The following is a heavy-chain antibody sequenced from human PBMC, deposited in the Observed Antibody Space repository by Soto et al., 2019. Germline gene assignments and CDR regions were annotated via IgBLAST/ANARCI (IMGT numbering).Heavy chain of an antibody. CDR2: IYYSGST. V-gene: IGHV4-59*01. D-gene: IGHD3-22*01. Sequence: SETLSLTCTVSGGSISSYYWSWIRQPPGKGLEWIGYIYYSGSTNYNPSLESRVTISVDTSKNQFSLKLSSVTAADTAVYYCARTYYYDSSGFDYWGQGTLVTVSS. J-gene: IGHJ4*02. CDR3: ARTYYYDSSGFDY. CDR1: GGSISSYY.